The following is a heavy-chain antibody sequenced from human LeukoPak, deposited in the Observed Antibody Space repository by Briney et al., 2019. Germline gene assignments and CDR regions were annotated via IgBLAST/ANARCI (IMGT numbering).Heavy chain of an antibody. V-gene: IGHV3-48*03. CDR2: ISFSGGTI. D-gene: IGHD5/OR15-5a*01. CDR3: ARGYRVYNDY. CDR1: GFTFSSYE. J-gene: IGHJ4*02. Sequence: GGSLRLSCAASGFTFSSYEMNWVRQAPGKGLEWVSYISFSGGTIYYADSVKGRFTISRDNAKNSLYLQMNSLRAEDTAVYYCARGYRVYNDYWGQGTLVTVSS.